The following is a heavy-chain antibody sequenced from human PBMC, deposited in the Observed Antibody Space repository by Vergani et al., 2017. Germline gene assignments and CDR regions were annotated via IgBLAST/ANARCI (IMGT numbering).Heavy chain of an antibody. D-gene: IGHD3-16*01. Sequence: QVQLVQSGAEVKKPGSSVKVSCKASGGTFSSYAISWVRQAPGQGLEWMGRIITIFGTANYAQKFQGRVTITADESTSTAYMELSSLRSEDTAVYYCASDLEGADAFDIWGQGTMVTVSS. CDR1: GGTFSSYA. V-gene: IGHV1-69*13. CDR2: IITIFGTA. CDR3: ASDLEGADAFDI. J-gene: IGHJ3*02.